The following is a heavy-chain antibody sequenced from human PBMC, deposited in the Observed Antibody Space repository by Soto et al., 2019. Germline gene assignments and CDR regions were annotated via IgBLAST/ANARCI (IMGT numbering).Heavy chain of an antibody. CDR3: AKNRQSRSYYKSAGHYDN. D-gene: IGHD3-10*01. V-gene: IGHV3-23*01. CDR2: ISGSGGVT. J-gene: IGHJ4*02. CDR1: GFTFKNYD. Sequence: EVELLASGGGLVQPGGSLRLSCAASGFTFKNYDMRWFHQPPGKGLEWVSGISGSGGVTYYTDSVRDRFTISRDNSKNRLQLQMNSLTAEDTAIYYCAKNRQSRSYYKSAGHYDNWGQGTLVTFSS.